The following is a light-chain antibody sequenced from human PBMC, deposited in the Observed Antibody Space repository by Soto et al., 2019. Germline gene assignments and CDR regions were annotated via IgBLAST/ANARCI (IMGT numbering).Light chain of an antibody. V-gene: IGLV2-23*01. J-gene: IGLJ3*02. CDR3: SSYAGSSTLV. CDR2: EGS. CDR1: SSDVGSYNL. Sequence: QPVLTQPASVSGSPGQSITISCTGTSSDVGSYNLVSWYQQHPGKAPELMIYEGSKRPSGVSNRFSGSTSGNTASLTISGLQAEDEADYYCSSYAGSSTLVFGGGTQLTVL.